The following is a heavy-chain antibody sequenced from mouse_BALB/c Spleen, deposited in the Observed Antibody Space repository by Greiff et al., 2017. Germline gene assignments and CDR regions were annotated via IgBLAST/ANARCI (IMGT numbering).Heavy chain of an antibody. CDR3: ARVRRLRGYWYFDV. J-gene: IGHJ1*01. V-gene: IGHV1-4*02. D-gene: IGHD1-2*01. CDR1: GYTFTSYT. CDR2: INTCSGYT. Sequence: QVQLQQSAAELARPGVSVKMSCQDSGYTFTSYTMHWVKPRPGKGLEWIGYINTCSGYTEYNQKFKDKTTLTADKSSSTAYMQLSSLTSEDSAVYYCARVRRLRGYWYFDVWGAGTTVTVSS.